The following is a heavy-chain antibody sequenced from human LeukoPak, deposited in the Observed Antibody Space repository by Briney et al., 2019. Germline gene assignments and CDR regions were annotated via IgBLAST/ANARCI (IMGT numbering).Heavy chain of an antibody. D-gene: IGHD5-18*01. Sequence: PSETLSLTCTVSGGSISSYYWSWIRQPPGKGLEWIGYIYYSGSTNYDPSLKSRVTISVDTSKNQFSLKLSSVTAADTAVYYCARTTEGGYSYGYFYYYYMDVWGKGTTVTISS. CDR3: ARTTEGGYSYGYFYYYYMDV. CDR1: GGSISSYY. J-gene: IGHJ6*03. CDR2: IYYSGST. V-gene: IGHV4-59*01.